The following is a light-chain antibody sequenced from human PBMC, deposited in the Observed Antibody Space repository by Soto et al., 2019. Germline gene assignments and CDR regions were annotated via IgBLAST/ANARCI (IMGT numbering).Light chain of an antibody. CDR3: QQYYRSCT. CDR1: QSVTDW. J-gene: IGKJ2*02. V-gene: IGKV1-5*01. Sequence: DIQLTQSPSTLSASVGDRVTITCRASQSVTDWLAWYHQKPGQAPKLLIYDASSLQSGVPSRFSGSGSGTEFSLTISSLQPDDFATYYCQQYYRSCTFGQGTKVEIK. CDR2: DAS.